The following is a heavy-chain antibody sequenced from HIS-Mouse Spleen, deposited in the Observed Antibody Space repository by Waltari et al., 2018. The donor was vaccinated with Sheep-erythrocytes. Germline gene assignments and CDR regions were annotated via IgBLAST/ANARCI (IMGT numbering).Heavy chain of an antibody. CDR3: ARDSNWNYAFDI. Sequence: EVQLVESGGGLVQPGGSLRLSCAASGFTVSSNYMSWVRQAPGKGLEGVSVIYSGGSKYYADSVKGRFTISRDNSKNTLYLQMNSLRAEDTAVYYCARDSNWNYAFDIWGQGTMVTVSS. CDR1: GFTVSSNY. D-gene: IGHD1-7*01. J-gene: IGHJ3*02. CDR2: IYSGGSK. V-gene: IGHV3-66*01.